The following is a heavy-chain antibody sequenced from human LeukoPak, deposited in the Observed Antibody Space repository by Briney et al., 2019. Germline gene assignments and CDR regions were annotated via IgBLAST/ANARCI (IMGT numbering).Heavy chain of an antibody. CDR2: VTYDGSTT. CDR3: ARASDGWSIDY. J-gene: IGHJ4*02. V-gene: IGHV3-74*01. CDR1: GFSFTSFW. Sequence: PGGSLRLSCAASGFSFTSFWIHWVRQVPGKGLAWVSYVTYDGSTTIYADSVKGRFTISRDNAYNTVYLQMNSLRAEDTAIYYCARASDGWSIDYWGQGTLVTVSS. D-gene: IGHD5-24*01.